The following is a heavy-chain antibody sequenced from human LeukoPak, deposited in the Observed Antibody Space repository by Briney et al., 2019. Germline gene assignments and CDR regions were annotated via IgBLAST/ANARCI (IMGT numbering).Heavy chain of an antibody. V-gene: IGHV4-39*01. Sequence: PSETLSLTCTVSGGSISSSSYYWGWIRQPPGKGLEWIGSIYYSGSTYYNPSLKSRVTISVDTSKNQFSLKLSSVTAADTAVYYCARRRARHDYGDYVWGQGNLVTVSS. CDR2: IYYSGST. CDR1: GGSISSSSYY. CDR3: ARRRARHDYGDYV. D-gene: IGHD4-17*01. J-gene: IGHJ4*02.